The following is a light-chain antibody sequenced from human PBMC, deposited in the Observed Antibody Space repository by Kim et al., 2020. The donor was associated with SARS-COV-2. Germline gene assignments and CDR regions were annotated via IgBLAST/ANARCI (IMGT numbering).Light chain of an antibody. CDR3: ATWDDSLDGPV. CDR2: NNN. CDR1: ISDIGRNT. J-gene: IGLJ2*01. V-gene: IGLV1-44*01. Sequence: QSVLTQPPSASGTPGQRVTISCSGSISDIGRNTVNWYHQLPGTAPKLLIYNNNQGPSGVPDRFSGSKSGTAASLAISGLQSEDEADYYCATWDDSLDGPVFGGGTQLTVL.